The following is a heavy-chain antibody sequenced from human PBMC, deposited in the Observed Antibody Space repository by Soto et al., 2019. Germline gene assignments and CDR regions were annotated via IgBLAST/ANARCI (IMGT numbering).Heavy chain of an antibody. V-gene: IGHV4-59*01. CDR2: IYYSGST. CDR3: ARGDDFWSGYYTIRY. D-gene: IGHD3-3*01. CDR1: GGSISSYY. J-gene: IGHJ4*02. Sequence: PSETLSLTCTVSGGSISSYYWSWIRQPPGKGLEWIGYIYYSGSTNYNPSLKSRVTISVDTSKNQFSLKLSSVTAADTAVYYCARGDDFWSGYYTIRYWGQGPLVTVSS.